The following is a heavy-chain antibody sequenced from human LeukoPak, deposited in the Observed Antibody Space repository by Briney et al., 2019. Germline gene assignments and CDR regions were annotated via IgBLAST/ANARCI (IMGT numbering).Heavy chain of an antibody. CDR1: GDSISKYY. D-gene: IGHD2/OR15-2a*01. CDR3: ARELKVGNTGYYLDY. Sequence: SETLSLTCTVSGDSISKYYWSWIRQPPGKGLEWIGYIYYSGNTNYNPSLKSQVTMSLDTSKNQFSLKLTSVTAADTALYYCARELKVGNTGYYLDYWGQGTLVTVSP. V-gene: IGHV4-59*01. J-gene: IGHJ4*02. CDR2: IYYSGNT.